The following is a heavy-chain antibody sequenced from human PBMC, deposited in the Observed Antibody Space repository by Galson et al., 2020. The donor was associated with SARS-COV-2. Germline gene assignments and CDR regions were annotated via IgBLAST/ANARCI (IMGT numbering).Heavy chain of an antibody. CDR2: IYNSGST. D-gene: IGHD3-10*01. J-gene: IGHJ4*02. CDR1: GFTVIANY. V-gene: IGHV3-53*01. CDR3: VGISREGVRSLDY. Sequence: GGSLRLSCAASGFTVIANYMTWVRQAPGKGLEWVSVIYNSGSTYYTDSVKGRFTISRDNSKNTLYLQMNSLRADDTAVYYCVGISREGVRSLDYWGQGTLVTVSS.